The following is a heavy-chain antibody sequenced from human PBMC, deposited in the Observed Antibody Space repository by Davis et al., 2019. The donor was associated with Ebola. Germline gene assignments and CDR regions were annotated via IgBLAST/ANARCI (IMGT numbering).Heavy chain of an antibody. Sequence: AASVKVSCKASGYTFTSYAMHWVRQAPGQRLEWMGWINAGNGNTKYSQKFQGRVTITRDTSASTAYMELRSLRSDDTAVYYCARSSPSIAARPLDYWGQGTLVTVSS. CDR1: GYTFTSYA. D-gene: IGHD6-6*01. CDR2: INAGNGNT. V-gene: IGHV1-3*01. CDR3: ARSSPSIAARPLDY. J-gene: IGHJ4*02.